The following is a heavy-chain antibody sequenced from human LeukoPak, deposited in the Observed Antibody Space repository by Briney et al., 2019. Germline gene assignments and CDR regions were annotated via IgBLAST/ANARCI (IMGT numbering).Heavy chain of an antibody. CDR2: ISSSSSYI. D-gene: IGHD6-19*01. V-gene: IGHV3-21*01. CDR1: GFTFSSYA. Sequence: GGSLRLSCAASGFTFSSYAMSWVRQAPGKGLEWVSSISSSSSYIYYADSVKGRFTISRDNAKNSLYLQMNSLRAEDTAVYYCARVGIAVAAAFDIWGQGTMVTVSS. CDR3: ARVGIAVAAAFDI. J-gene: IGHJ3*02.